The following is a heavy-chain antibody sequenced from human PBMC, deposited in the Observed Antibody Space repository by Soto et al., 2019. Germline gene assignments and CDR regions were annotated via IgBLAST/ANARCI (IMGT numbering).Heavy chain of an antibody. Sequence: QVQLVESGGGVVQPGRSLRLSCAASGFTFSSYGMHWVRQAPGKGLEWVAVISYEGSNTYYADSVTGRFTISRDNSKDTLFLQMNSLRAEDAAVYYCAKDVSRMAATGTFDFWGQGTLVTVSS. D-gene: IGHD6-13*01. CDR2: ISYEGSNT. CDR3: AKDVSRMAATGTFDF. V-gene: IGHV3-30*18. J-gene: IGHJ4*02. CDR1: GFTFSSYG.